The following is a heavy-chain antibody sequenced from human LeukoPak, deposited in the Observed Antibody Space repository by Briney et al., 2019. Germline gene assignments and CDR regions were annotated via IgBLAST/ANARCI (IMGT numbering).Heavy chain of an antibody. CDR1: GGTFSSYA. Sequence: GSSVKVSCKASGGTFSSYAISWVRQAPGQGLEWMGGIIPIFGTANYAQKFQGRVTITTDETTSTAYMELSSLRSEDTAVYYCARVPPSSGSYYGFDYWGQGTLVTVSS. D-gene: IGHD1-26*01. J-gene: IGHJ4*02. CDR2: IIPIFGTA. CDR3: ARVPPSSGSYYGFDY. V-gene: IGHV1-69*05.